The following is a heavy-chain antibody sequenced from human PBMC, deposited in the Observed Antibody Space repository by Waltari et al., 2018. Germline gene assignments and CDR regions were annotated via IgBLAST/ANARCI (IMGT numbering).Heavy chain of an antibody. CDR3: ARGAFHYYGSGTGRGWFDP. Sequence: QVQLQQWGAGLLKPSETLSLTCAVYGGSFRGSYWRWIRQPPGQGLEWIGEINHSGSTNYNPSLKSRVTISVDTSKNQFSLKLSSVTAADTAVYYCARGAFHYYGSGTGRGWFDPWGQGTLVTVSS. D-gene: IGHD3-10*01. V-gene: IGHV4-34*01. J-gene: IGHJ5*02. CDR2: INHSGST. CDR1: GGSFRGSY.